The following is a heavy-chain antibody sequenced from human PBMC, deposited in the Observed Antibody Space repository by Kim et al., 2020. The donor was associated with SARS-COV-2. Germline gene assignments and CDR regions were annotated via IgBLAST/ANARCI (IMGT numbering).Heavy chain of an antibody. V-gene: IGHV4-34*01. CDR3: ARGLLDGGAVTIDY. CDR2: INHSGST. CDR1: GGSFSGYY. J-gene: IGHJ4*02. Sequence: SETLSLTCAVYGGSFSGYYWSWIRQPPGKGLEWIGEINHSGSTNYNPSLKSRVTISVDTSKNQFSLKLSSVTAADTAVYYCARGLLDGGAVTIDYWGQGTLVTVSS. D-gene: IGHD4-17*01.